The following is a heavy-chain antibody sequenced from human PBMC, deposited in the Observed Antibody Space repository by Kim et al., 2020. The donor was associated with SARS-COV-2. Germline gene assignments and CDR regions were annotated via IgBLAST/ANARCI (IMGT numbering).Heavy chain of an antibody. Sequence: GGSLRLSCAASGFTFSSYAMHWVRQAPGKGLEWVAVISYDGSNKYYADSVKGRFTISRDNSKNTLYLQMNSLRAEDTAVYYCAREGGYDVPYYYYYYMDVWGTGTTVTVSS. V-gene: IGHV3-30-3*01. J-gene: IGHJ6*03. CDR1: GFTFSSYA. D-gene: IGHD5-12*01. CDR3: AREGGYDVPYYYYYYMDV. CDR2: ISYDGSNK.